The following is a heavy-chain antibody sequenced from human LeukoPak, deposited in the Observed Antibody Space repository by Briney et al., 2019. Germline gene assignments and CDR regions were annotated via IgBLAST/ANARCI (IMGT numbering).Heavy chain of an antibody. CDR1: GFTFSSYG. CDR3: AKVRRGYSSGYPSDY. J-gene: IGHJ4*02. CDR2: IYSGGST. Sequence: TGGSLRLSCAASGFTFSSYGMHWVRQAPGKGLEWVSVIYSGGSTYYADSVKGRFTISRDNSKNTLYLQMNSLRAEDTAVYYCAKVRRGYSSGYPSDYWGQGTLVTVSS. D-gene: IGHD6-19*01. V-gene: IGHV3-NL1*01.